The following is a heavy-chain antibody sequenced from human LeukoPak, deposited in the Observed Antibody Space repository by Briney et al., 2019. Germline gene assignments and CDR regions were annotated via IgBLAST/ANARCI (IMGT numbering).Heavy chain of an antibody. D-gene: IGHD6-6*01. J-gene: IGHJ3*01. Sequence: GGSLRLSCAASGFIFSHYDMSWVRQAPGKGLEWVSGIITSGAITYYADSVKGRFTISRDNSKNTLYLQMNSLRAEDTALYYCAKIVRRAFDVWGQGTMVTASS. CDR1: GFIFSHYD. CDR2: IITSGAIT. V-gene: IGHV3-23*01. CDR3: AKIVRRAFDV.